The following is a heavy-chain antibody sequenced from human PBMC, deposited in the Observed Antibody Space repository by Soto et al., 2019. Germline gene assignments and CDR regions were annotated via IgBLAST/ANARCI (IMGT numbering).Heavy chain of an antibody. Sequence: SETLSLTCAVSGYSISGGYYWGWIRQPPGKGLEWIGSIYHSGSTYYNPSLKSRVTISVDTSKNQFSLKLSSVTAADTAVYYCARVXGYYGSGRGLYYYGMDVWGQGTTVTVSS. CDR1: GYSISGGYY. V-gene: IGHV4-38-2*01. D-gene: IGHD3-10*01. CDR2: IYHSGST. J-gene: IGHJ6*02. CDR3: ARVXGYYGSGRGLYYYGMDV.